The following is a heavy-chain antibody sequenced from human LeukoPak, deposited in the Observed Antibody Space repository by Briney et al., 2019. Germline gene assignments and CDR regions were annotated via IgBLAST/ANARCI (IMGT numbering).Heavy chain of an antibody. V-gene: IGHV1-3*01. D-gene: IGHD2-2*01. Sequence: GASVKASCKASGYTFTSYAMHWVRQAPGQRLEWMGWINAGNGNTKYSQKFQGRVTITRDTSASTAYMELSSLRSEDTAVYYCARGRGGSLVVPAAPFQYWGQGTLVTVSS. CDR2: INAGNGNT. J-gene: IGHJ4*02. CDR3: ARGRGGSLVVPAAPFQY. CDR1: GYTFTSYA.